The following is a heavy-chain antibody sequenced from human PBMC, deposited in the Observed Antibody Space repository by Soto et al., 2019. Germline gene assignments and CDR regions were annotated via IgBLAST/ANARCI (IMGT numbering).Heavy chain of an antibody. V-gene: IGHV1-18*01. J-gene: IGHJ4*02. CDR3: ARVDPRGVAVVRDY. CDR2: ISGFNGQT. CDR1: GNTFASHG. Sequence: QVQLVQSGPEVKKPGASVKVSCKASGNTFASHGFSWVRQAPGQGLEWMGWISGFNGQTNYALKFQGRVTLTTDTSTSTAYMELRSLRSDGTAVYFCARVDPRGVAVVRDYWGQGKLVTVPS. D-gene: IGHD3-10*01.